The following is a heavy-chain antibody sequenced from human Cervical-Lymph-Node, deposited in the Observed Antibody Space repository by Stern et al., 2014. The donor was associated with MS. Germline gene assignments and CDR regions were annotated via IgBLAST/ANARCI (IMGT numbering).Heavy chain of an antibody. CDR3: ARERDNSYAFDS. CDR1: GGIFSTSV. CDR2: ISPMFGKA. V-gene: IGHV1-69*01. J-gene: IGHJ4*02. Sequence: VQLVESGAEMRKPGSSARFSCQASGGIFSTSVISWLRQAPGQGLAWLGGISPMFGKANYAQRFQGSVTITADESTSTVYMGLTSLRSEDTAVYYCARERDNSYAFDSWGQGTLVTVSS. D-gene: IGHD3-16*01.